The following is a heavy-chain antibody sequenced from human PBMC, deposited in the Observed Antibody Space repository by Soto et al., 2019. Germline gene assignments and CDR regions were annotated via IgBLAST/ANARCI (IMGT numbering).Heavy chain of an antibody. CDR3: ARDRLRYNWNDFPCYYYGMDV. Sequence: QVQLVESGGGVVQPGRSLRLSCAASGFTFSSYAMHWVRQAQGKGLEWVAVISYDGSNKYYADSVKGRFTISRDNSKNTLYLQMNSLRDEDTAVYYCARDRLRYNWNDFPCYYYGMDVWGQGTTVTVSS. V-gene: IGHV3-30-3*01. J-gene: IGHJ6*02. D-gene: IGHD1-1*01. CDR2: ISYDGSNK. CDR1: GFTFSSYA.